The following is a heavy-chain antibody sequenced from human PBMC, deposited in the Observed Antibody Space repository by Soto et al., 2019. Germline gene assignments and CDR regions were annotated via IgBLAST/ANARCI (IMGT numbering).Heavy chain of an antibody. CDR2: INHVVIT. V-gene: IGHV4-34*01. CDR3: ARAHDFWGGRQQPIDS. J-gene: IGHJ4*02. Sequence: QVQLQQWGAGLLKPSETLSLTCAVSGGSFRGFYWTWIRQSPGKGLEWLGDINHVVITNYNPSLKSRVTIPVDTSKSQFSLKLSSVTAADTAVYYCARAHDFWGGRQQPIDSWGQGTLVTVSS. D-gene: IGHD3-3*01. CDR1: GGSFRGFY.